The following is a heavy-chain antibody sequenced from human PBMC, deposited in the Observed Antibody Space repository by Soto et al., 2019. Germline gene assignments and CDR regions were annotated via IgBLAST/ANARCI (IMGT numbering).Heavy chain of an antibody. D-gene: IGHD5-18*01. CDR3: AREAITAMVFDY. V-gene: IGHV3-11*01. CDR2: ISTSGRTI. Sequence: PGESLKISCAASGFTFSDYYMSWIRQAPGKGLEWVSFISTSGRTIYSADSVKGRFTISRDNAKNSLYLQMNSLRAEDTAVYYCAREAITAMVFDYWGQGALVTVSS. J-gene: IGHJ4*02. CDR1: GFTFSDYY.